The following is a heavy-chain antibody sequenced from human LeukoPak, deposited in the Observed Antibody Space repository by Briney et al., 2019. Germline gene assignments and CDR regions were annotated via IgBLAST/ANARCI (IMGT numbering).Heavy chain of an antibody. Sequence: GASVKVSCKVSGYTLTELSMHWVRQAPGKGLEWMGGIIPIFGTANYAQKFQGRVTITADESTSTAYMELSSLRSEDTAVYYCARLSGDILTGYQVPMWFDPWGQGTLVTVSS. CDR1: GYTLTELS. CDR2: IIPIFGTA. D-gene: IGHD3-9*01. J-gene: IGHJ5*02. V-gene: IGHV1-69*13. CDR3: ARLSGDILTGYQVPMWFDP.